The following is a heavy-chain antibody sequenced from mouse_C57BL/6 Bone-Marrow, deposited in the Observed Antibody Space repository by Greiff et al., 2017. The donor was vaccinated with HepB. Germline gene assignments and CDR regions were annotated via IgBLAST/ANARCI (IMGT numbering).Heavy chain of an antibody. D-gene: IGHD2-1*01. CDR2: ISNGGGST. J-gene: IGHJ4*01. CDR3: ATIYYGNYDAMDY. CDR1: GFTFSDYY. Sequence: EVKLVESGGGLVQPGGSLKLSCAASGFTFSDYYMYWVRQTPEKRLEWVAYISNGGGSTYYPDTVKGRFTISRDNAKNTLYLQMSRLKSEDTAMYYCATIYYGNYDAMDYWGQGTSVTVSS. V-gene: IGHV5-12*01.